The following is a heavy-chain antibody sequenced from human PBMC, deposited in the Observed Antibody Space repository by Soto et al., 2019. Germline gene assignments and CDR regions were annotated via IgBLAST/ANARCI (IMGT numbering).Heavy chain of an antibody. CDR2: FDPEDGDT. J-gene: IGHJ3*02. CDR3: VTLLIREAFDI. CDR1: GDTXTELS. Sequence: SXKVSFKVSGDTXTELSIDLVRQAPGKGLEWIGGFDPEDGDTKYAQKFQGRVTMTEDTSADTVYMEMSSLRSEDTAVYYCVTLLIREAFDIWGLGTMGTVSS. V-gene: IGHV1-24*01. D-gene: IGHD2-8*01.